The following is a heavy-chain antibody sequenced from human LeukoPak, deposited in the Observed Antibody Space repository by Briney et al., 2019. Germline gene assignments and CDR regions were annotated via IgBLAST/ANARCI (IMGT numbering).Heavy chain of an antibody. D-gene: IGHD1-26*01. CDR3: ARAYSGTYGLGYYYMDV. Sequence: PGGSLRLSCAASGFTLSSFSMNWVRQAPGKGLEWVSSISSSSSYIYYADSVKGRFTISRHNAKNSLYLQMNSLRAEDTAVYYCARAYSGTYGLGYYYMDVWGKGTTVTVSS. CDR2: ISSSSSYI. CDR1: GFTLSSFS. J-gene: IGHJ6*03. V-gene: IGHV3-21*01.